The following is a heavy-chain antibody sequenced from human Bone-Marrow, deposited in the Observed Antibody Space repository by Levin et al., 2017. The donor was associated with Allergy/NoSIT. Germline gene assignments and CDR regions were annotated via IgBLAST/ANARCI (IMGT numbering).Heavy chain of an antibody. CDR3: AIYGSGNDYSAFDI. D-gene: IGHD3-10*01. Sequence: GESLKVSCAASGFTVSSNHMSWVRQAPGKGLEWVSLIYSGGRGYYADSVRGRFTISRDNSKNTLYLQLNSLRAEDTAVYYCAIYGSGNDYSAFDIWGQGTMVTVSS. J-gene: IGHJ3*02. CDR1: GFTVSSNH. V-gene: IGHV3-53*01. CDR2: IYSGGRG.